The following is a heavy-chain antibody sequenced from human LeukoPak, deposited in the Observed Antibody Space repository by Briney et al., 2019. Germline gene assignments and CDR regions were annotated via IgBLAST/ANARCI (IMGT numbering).Heavy chain of an antibody. CDR3: ANNGKTTVTWDNWFDP. V-gene: IGHV3-23*01. D-gene: IGHD4-17*01. J-gene: IGHJ5*02. CDR1: GFTFSSYA. CDR2: ISGSGGST. Sequence: PGGSLRLSCAASGFTFSSYAMSWVRQAPGKGLEWVSAISGSGGSTYYADSVKGRFTISRDNSKNTLYLQMNSLRAEDTAVYYCANNGKTTVTWDNWFDPWGQGTLVTVSS.